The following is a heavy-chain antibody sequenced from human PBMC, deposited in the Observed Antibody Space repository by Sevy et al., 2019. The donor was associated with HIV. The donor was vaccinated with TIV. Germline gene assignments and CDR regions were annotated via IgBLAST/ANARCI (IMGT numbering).Heavy chain of an antibody. J-gene: IGHJ4*01. V-gene: IGHV3-30*02. CDR2: IQYDGSNK. D-gene: IGHD6-13*01. CDR1: GFTFSYSG. CDR3: AKNTAAAGTGGFDY. Sequence: GGSLRLSCAASGFTFSYSGMHWVRQAPGKGLEWVTFIQYDGSNKYYADSVKGRFTISRDNSKNTLYLQMNSLRRDDRALYFCAKNTAAAGTGGFDYWGHGIRVTVSS.